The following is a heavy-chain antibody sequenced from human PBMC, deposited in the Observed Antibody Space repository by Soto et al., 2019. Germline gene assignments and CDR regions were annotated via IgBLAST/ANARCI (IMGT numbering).Heavy chain of an antibody. D-gene: IGHD2-2*03. CDR2: IGNDGSNK. CDR1: GLTFTKYD. Sequence: QVQLVESGGGVVQPGRSLTLSCAASGLTFTKYDMHWVRQAPGKGLEWVAVIGNDGSNKNYADSVRGRFTISRDNSQNTLYLQMNSLRGEDTAVYYCAKDRRTKWIFVWNHADAMDVWGQGTTVTVTS. J-gene: IGHJ6*02. V-gene: IGHV3-30*18. CDR3: AKDRRTKWIFVWNHADAMDV.